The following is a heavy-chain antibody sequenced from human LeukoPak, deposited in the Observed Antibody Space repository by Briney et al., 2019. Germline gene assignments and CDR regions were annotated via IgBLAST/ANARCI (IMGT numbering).Heavy chain of an antibody. D-gene: IGHD6-13*01. V-gene: IGHV1-69*04. J-gene: IGHJ4*02. Sequence: GASVKVSCKASGGTFSSYTISWVRQAPGQGLEWMGRIIPIPGIANYAQKFQGRVTITADKSTSTAYMELSSLGSEDTAVYYCARDMGIIAAAAAFDYWGQGTLVTVPS. CDR2: IIPIPGIA. CDR1: GGTFSSYT. CDR3: ARDMGIIAAAAAFDY.